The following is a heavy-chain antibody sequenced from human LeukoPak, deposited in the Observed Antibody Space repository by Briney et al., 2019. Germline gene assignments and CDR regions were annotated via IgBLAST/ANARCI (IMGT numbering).Heavy chain of an antibody. CDR1: GYTFTSYA. Sequence: ASVKVSCKASGYTFTSYAMNWVRQAPGQGLEWMEWINTNTGNPTYAQGFTGRFVFSLDTSVSTAYLQISSLKAEDTAVYYCARDKRSLYYYYMDVWGKGTTVTVSS. V-gene: IGHV7-4-1*02. CDR3: ARDKRSLYYYYMDV. J-gene: IGHJ6*03. CDR2: INTNTGNP.